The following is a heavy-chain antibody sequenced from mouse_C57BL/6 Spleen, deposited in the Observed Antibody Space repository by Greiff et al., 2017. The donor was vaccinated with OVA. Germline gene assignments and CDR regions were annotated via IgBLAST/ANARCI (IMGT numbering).Heavy chain of an antibody. J-gene: IGHJ1*01. CDR1: GYSITSGYD. CDR3: ARDLQGYFDV. D-gene: IGHD3-2*02. Sequence: EVKLQESGPGMVKPSQSLSLTCTVTGYSITSGYDWHWIRHFPGNKLEWMGYISYSGSTNYNPSLKSRISITHDTSKNHFFLKLNSVTTEDTATYYCARDLQGYFDVWGAGTTVTVSS. V-gene: IGHV3-1*01. CDR2: ISYSGST.